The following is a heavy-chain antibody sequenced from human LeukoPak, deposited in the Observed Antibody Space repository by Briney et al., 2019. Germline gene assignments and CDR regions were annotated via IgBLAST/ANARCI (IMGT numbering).Heavy chain of an antibody. D-gene: IGHD3-10*01. V-gene: IGHV4-39*07. CDR3: ARLWRPYHYYGSGSYEGDY. J-gene: IGHJ4*02. CDR1: GGSISSSSYY. CDR2: IYYSGST. Sequence: KPSETLSLTCTVSGGSISSSSYYWGWIRQPPGKGLEWIGSIYYSGSTYYNPSLKSRVTISVDTSKNQFSLKLSSVTAADTAVYYCARLWRPYHYYGSGSYEGDYWGQGTLVTVSS.